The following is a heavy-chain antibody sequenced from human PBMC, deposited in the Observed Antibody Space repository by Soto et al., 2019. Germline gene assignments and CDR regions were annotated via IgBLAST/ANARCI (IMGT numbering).Heavy chain of an antibody. CDR3: VRQGIDYLHGLVDV. CDR2: VYYTGDT. CDR1: SGPDRSHN. V-gene: IGHV4-59*08. J-gene: IGHJ6*02. Sequence: QVQLQQSGPRLVKPSETLSLTCTVSSGPDRSHNWGWIRQPPGRGLEWIGYVYYTGDTAYNPSLRGRATISADTSTNDISLHLHSVTAADTAVYYCVRQGIDYLHGLVDVWGQGTTVSVSS. D-gene: IGHD4-17*01.